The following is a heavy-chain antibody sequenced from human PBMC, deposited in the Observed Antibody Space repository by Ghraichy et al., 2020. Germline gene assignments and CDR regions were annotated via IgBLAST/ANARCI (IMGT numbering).Heavy chain of an antibody. CDR3: VRVQRWANENDY. D-gene: IGHD5-24*01. CDR2: INSDGIST. J-gene: IGHJ4*02. V-gene: IGHV3-74*01. CDR1: GFTFSSYW. Sequence: GGSLRLSCADSGFTFSSYWLYWVHQAPGKGLVWVSRINSDGISTNYADSVKGRFTISRDNAKSTLYLQMNSLSAEDTAVYYCVRVQRWANENDYWGQGALVTVSS.